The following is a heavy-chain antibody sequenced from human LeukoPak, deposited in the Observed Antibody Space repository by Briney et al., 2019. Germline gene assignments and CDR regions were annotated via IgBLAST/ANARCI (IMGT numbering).Heavy chain of an antibody. D-gene: IGHD5-24*01. J-gene: IGHJ4*02. Sequence: SQTLSLTCAVSGGSIGSGGYYWSWIRQHPGRGLEWIGYIYYSGSIYYNPPLKSRVSISMDMSKNQFSLNLRSVTAADTAMYFCARRDGYKQFDFWGQGTLVTVSS. CDR3: ARRDGYKQFDF. CDR2: IYYSGSI. CDR1: GGSIGSGGYY. V-gene: IGHV4-31*11.